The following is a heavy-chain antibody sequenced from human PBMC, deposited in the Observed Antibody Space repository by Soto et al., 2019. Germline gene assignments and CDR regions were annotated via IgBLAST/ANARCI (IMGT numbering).Heavy chain of an antibody. CDR1: GYSFTVYY. D-gene: IGHD2-21*02. Sequence: ASVKVYCTTSGYSFTVYYIHWVRQAPGQGLEWMGWISAYNGNTNYAQKLQGRVTMTTDTSTSTAYMELRSLRSDDTAVYYCARDDSPSWFDPWDQGTLVTVSS. CDR3: ARDDSPSWFDP. V-gene: IGHV1-18*04. J-gene: IGHJ5*02. CDR2: ISAYNGNT.